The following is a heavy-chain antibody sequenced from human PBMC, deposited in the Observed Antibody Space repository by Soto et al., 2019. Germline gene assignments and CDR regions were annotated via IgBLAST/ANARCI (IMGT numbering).Heavy chain of an antibody. V-gene: IGHV1-69*13. CDR3: ARAGGYSGYGPENPVAENYYYYGMDV. Sequence: SVKVSCKASGGTFSSYAISWVRQAPGQGLEWMGGIIPIFGTANYAQKFQGRVTITADESTSTAYMELSSLRSEDTAVYYCARAGGYSGYGPENPVAENYYYYGMDVWG. D-gene: IGHD5-12*01. CDR1: GGTFSSYA. J-gene: IGHJ6*02. CDR2: IIPIFGTA.